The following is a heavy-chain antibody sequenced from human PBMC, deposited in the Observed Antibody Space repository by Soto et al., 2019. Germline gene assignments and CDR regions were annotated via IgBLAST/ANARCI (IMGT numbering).Heavy chain of an antibody. CDR1: GGSISGSY. Sequence: XETLSLTGSVSGGSISGSYGSWIRQSPGKGLEWLGYVYYTGSTNYSPSLRSRVSISVDTSKNEFSLRLSSVTAADTAVYFCARSVAVPGAHIDYWGQGTQVTVS. V-gene: IGHV4-59*01. D-gene: IGHD6-19*01. CDR3: ARSVAVPGAHIDY. CDR2: VYYTGST. J-gene: IGHJ4*02.